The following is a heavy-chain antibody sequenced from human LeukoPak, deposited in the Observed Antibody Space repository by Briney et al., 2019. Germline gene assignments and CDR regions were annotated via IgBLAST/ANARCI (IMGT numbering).Heavy chain of an antibody. D-gene: IGHD6-13*01. V-gene: IGHV3-23*01. J-gene: IGHJ5*02. CDR1: GFTFSSYA. CDR3: AKDSVPAAAGDNWFDP. Sequence: GGSLRLSCAASGFTFSSYAMSWVRQAPGKGLEWVSVISGSGGSTYYADSVKGRFTISRDNSKNTLYLQMNSLRAEDTAVYYRAKDSVPAAAGDNWFDPWGQGTLVTVSS. CDR2: ISGSGGST.